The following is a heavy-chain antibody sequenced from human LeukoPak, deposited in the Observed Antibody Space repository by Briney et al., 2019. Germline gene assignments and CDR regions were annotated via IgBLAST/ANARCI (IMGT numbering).Heavy chain of an antibody. J-gene: IGHJ6*03. CDR3: ARVSRYYDFWSGYSGYMDV. D-gene: IGHD3-3*01. Sequence: PSETLSLTCAVYGGSFSGYYWSWIRQPPGKGLEWIGEINHSGSTNYNPSLESRVTISVDTSKNQFSLKLSSVTAADTAVYYCARVSRYYDFWSGYSGYMDVWGKGTTVTVSS. V-gene: IGHV4-34*01. CDR2: INHSGST. CDR1: GGSFSGYY.